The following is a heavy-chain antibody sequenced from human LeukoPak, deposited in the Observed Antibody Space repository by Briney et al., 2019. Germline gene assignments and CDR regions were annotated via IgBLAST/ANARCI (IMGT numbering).Heavy chain of an antibody. CDR1: GFIVAAYY. V-gene: IGHV1-2*02. J-gene: IGHJ4*02. CDR3: ARDRNGQSTGAGDY. CDR2: TNPNTGDP. Sequence: ASLKVSCKASGFIVAAYYIHWVRLAPGQGLEWMGWTNPNTGDPNYAQKFQGRISMTWDVSLSTAYLELTRVTSDDSAIYYCARDRNGQSTGAGDYWGQGTLGTVSS. D-gene: IGHD1-26*01.